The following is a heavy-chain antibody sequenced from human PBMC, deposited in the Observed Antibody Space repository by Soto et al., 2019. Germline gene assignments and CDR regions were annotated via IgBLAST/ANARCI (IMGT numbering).Heavy chain of an antibody. J-gene: IGHJ4*02. V-gene: IGHV5-51*01. CDR2: IYPGDSDT. CDR3: ARQIYDSDTGPNFQYYFDS. D-gene: IGHD3-22*01. CDR1: GYSFSTYW. Sequence: GESLKISCTGSGYSFSTYWIAWVRQMPGKGLEWMGIIYPGDSDTRYSPSFQGQVTISADTSTKTAYLQWSSLRASDTAMYYCARQIYDSDTGPNFQYYFDSWGQGTLVTVSS.